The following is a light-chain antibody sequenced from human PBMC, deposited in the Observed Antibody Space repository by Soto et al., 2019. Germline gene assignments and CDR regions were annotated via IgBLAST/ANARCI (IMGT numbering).Light chain of an antibody. J-gene: IGLJ3*02. CDR2: TNS. V-gene: IGLV1-47*02. CDR3: AAWDDSLSGWV. CDR1: SSNIGSSY. Sequence: QAVVTQPPSASGTPGQRVTISCSGGSSNIGSSYVYWYQRLPGTAPKLLIYTNSQRPSGVAGRFSGSKSGTSASLAISGLRSEDEADYYCAAWDDSLSGWVFGGGTKLTVL.